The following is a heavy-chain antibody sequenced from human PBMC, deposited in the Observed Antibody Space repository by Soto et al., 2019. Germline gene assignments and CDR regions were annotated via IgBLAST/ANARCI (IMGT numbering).Heavy chain of an antibody. CDR3: ARDETVIRGVIKRGGGLDL. D-gene: IGHD3-10*01. J-gene: IGHJ6*02. CDR1: GATFTKYA. CDR2: IIPLFGST. Sequence: QVQLEQSGAEVQMPGSSVTVSCKAYGATFTKYAFNWVRQAPGQGLEWMGGIIPLFGSTNYAERFQGRLTVTTNESTSTVFMELSSLTSDDTAIYYCARDETVIRGVIKRGGGLDLWGQGTTVIVSS. V-gene: IGHV1-69*19.